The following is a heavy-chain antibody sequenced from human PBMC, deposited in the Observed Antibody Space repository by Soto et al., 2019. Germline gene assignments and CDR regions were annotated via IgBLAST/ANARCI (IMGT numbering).Heavy chain of an antibody. CDR2: ISSSGST. CDR1: GDSISNYY. D-gene: IGHD3-3*01. V-gene: IGHV4-4*07. J-gene: IGHJ6*02. CDR3: ARDSTILTRAMDV. Sequence: SETLSLTCTVSGDSISNYYWSWIRQPAGKGLEWIGRISSSGSTNYNPSLKSRVTMSIDTFEKQLSLNLRSVTAADTAVYYCARDSTILTRAMDVWGPGTTVTVSS.